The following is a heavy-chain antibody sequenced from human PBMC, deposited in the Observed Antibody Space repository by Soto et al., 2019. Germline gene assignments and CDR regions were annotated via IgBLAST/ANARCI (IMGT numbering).Heavy chain of an antibody. J-gene: IGHJ4*02. CDR2: ISSTTNYI. CDR1: GFTFTRYS. Sequence: GSLRLSCAASGFTFTRYSMNWVRQAPGKGLEWVSSISSTTNYIYYADSMKGRFTVSRDNAKNPVYLEMNSLSAEDTAVYYCARESEDLTSNFDYWGQGTLVTVSS. V-gene: IGHV3-21*01. CDR3: ARESEDLTSNFDY.